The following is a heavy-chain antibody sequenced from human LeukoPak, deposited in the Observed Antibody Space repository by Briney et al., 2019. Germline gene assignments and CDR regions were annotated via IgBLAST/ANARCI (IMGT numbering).Heavy chain of an antibody. V-gene: IGHV3-53*01. CDR3: ARYGWMGSPINYYYGMDV. Sequence: GGSLRLSCAASGFTVSSNYMSWVRQAPGKGLEWVSVIYSGGSAYYADSVKGRFTISRDNAKNSLYLQMNSLRAEDTAVYYCARYGWMGSPINYYYGMDVWGQGTTVTVSS. CDR2: IYSGGSA. J-gene: IGHJ6*02. CDR1: GFTVSSNY. D-gene: IGHD4-17*01.